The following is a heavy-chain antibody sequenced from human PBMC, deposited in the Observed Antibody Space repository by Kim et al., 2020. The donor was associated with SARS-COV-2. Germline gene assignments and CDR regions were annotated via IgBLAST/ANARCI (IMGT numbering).Heavy chain of an antibody. V-gene: IGHV1-18*01. Sequence: ASVKVSCKASGYTFTSYGISWVRQAPGQGLEWMGWISAYNGNTNYAQKLQGRVTMTTDTSTSTAYRELRSLRSDDTAVYYCARKGAYSXSWYSTPGSGFDPWGXXTLVTVSS. CDR3: ARKGAYSXSWYSTPGSGFDP. J-gene: IGHJ5*02. CDR1: GYTFTSYG. D-gene: IGHD6-13*01. CDR2: ISAYNGNT.